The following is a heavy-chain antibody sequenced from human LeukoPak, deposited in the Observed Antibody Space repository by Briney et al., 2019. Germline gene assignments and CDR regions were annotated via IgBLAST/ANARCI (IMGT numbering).Heavy chain of an antibody. CDR2: IYYSGST. J-gene: IGHJ6*02. V-gene: IGHV4-59*12. Sequence: SETLSLTCTVSGGSISSYYWSWIRQPPGKGLEWIGYIYYSGSTYYNPSLKSRVTISVDRSKNQFSLKLSSVTAADTAVYYCARDKGYSYGMDVWGQGTTVTVSS. CDR3: ARDKGYSYGMDV. CDR1: GGSISSYY.